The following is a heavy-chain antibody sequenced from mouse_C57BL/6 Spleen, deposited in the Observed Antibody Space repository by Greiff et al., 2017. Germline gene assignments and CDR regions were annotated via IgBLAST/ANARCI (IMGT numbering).Heavy chain of an antibody. V-gene: IGHV1-76*01. J-gene: IGHJ2*01. Sequence: VQLQESGAELVRPGASVKLSCKASGYTFTDYYINWVKQRPGQGLEWIARIYPGSGNTYYNEKFKGKATLTAEKSSTTAYMQRSSLTSEDAAVYFCTRSYDFYYFDYWGQGTTLTVAS. CDR3: TRSYDFYYFDY. D-gene: IGHD2-4*01. CDR1: GYTFTDYY. CDR2: IYPGSGNT.